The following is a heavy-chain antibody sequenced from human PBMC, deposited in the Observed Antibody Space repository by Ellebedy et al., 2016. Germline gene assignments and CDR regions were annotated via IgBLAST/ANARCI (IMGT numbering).Heavy chain of an antibody. V-gene: IGHV1-3*01. J-gene: IGHJ6*02. Sequence: ASVKVSCKASGYTFAIHWVRQAPGQRLEWMGRINPGNGDTKYSQNFEGRVTITRDTSASTVYMELRSLRSDDTAVYYCAREFSALWFGESLSGMDVWGQGTTVTVSS. CDR1: GYTFA. CDR2: INPGNGDT. CDR3: AREFSALWFGESLSGMDV. D-gene: IGHD3-10*01.